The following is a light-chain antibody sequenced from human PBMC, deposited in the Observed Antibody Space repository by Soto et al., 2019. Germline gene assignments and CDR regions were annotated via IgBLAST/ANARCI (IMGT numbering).Light chain of an antibody. CDR3: QHYNSYSEA. V-gene: IGKV1-5*03. CDR1: QTISSW. J-gene: IGKJ1*01. CDR2: TAS. Sequence: IHMTQSASDMSTSVGDRITITCRASQTISSWLDWYQQKKGKAPKLLIYTASTLKSGVPSRFSGSGYGTEFNLTISSLQPDDFATYYCQHYNSYSEAFGQGTKVDIK.